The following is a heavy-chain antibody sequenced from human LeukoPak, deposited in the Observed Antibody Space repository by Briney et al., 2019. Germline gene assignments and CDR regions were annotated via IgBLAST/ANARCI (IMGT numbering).Heavy chain of an antibody. V-gene: IGHV1-2*02. CDR3: ARDQDPGAFDI. Sequence: GGSVKVSCEASGYTFTGYYMHWVRQAPGQGLEWMGWINPNSSGTNYAQKFQGRVTMTRDKSISTAYMELSRLRSDDTAVYYCARDQDPGAFDIWGQGTMVTVSS. CDR2: INPNSSGT. CDR1: GYTFTGYY. J-gene: IGHJ3*02.